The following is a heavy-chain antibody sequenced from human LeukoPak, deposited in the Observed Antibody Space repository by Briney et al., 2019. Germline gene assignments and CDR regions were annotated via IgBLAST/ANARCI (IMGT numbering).Heavy chain of an antibody. CDR3: AREGATVTTFDY. J-gene: IGHJ4*02. Sequence: GGSLRLSCAASGFNFSDYYMTWIRQAPGKGLEWLSYIGSGGSTKNYADSVKGRFTISRDNAKNSLFPQLNSLRVEDTAVYYCAREGATVTTFDYWGQGTLVTVSS. V-gene: IGHV3-11*04. D-gene: IGHD4-17*01. CDR1: GFNFSDYY. CDR2: IGSGGSTK.